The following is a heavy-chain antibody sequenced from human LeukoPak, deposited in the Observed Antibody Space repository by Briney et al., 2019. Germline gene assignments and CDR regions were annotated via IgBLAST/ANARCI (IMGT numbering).Heavy chain of an antibody. V-gene: IGHV3-48*02. D-gene: IGHD5-18*01. CDR3: ARDPGYSYALDY. CDR2: ISWGSNVI. J-gene: IGHJ4*02. Sequence: GGSPRLSCTASGFTFSTYSMNWVRQAPGKGPEWLSYISWGSNVIYYADSVKGRFTTSRDDAKNSLFLQMNSLTDEDTAVYYCARDPGYSYALDYWGRGTLVTVSS. CDR1: GFTFSTYS.